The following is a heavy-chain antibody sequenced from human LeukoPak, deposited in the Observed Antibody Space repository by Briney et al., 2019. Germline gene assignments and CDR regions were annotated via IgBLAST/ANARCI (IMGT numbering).Heavy chain of an antibody. CDR3: AREPYSSSWSNWFDP. J-gene: IGHJ5*02. Sequence: GGSLRLSCAASGFTFSSYSMNWVRQAPGKGLEWVSHISSGSGSISYADSVKGRFTISRDNAKNSLYLQMNSLRAEDTAVYYCAREPYSSSWSNWFDPWGQGTLVTVSS. V-gene: IGHV3-48*04. D-gene: IGHD6-13*01. CDR2: ISSGSGSI. CDR1: GFTFSSYS.